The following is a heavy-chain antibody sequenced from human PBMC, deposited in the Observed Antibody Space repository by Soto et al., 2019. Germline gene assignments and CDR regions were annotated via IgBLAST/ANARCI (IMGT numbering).Heavy chain of an antibody. V-gene: IGHV3-66*01. Sequence: EVQLVESGGGLVQPGGSLRLSCAASGFTVSSNYMSWVRQAPGKGLEWVSVIYSGGGTFYADPVKGRFTISRDNSKNTLYLQMNSLRAEDTAVYYCARDRAGLHIDYWGQGTLVTVSS. CDR3: ARDRAGLHIDY. CDR2: IYSGGGT. J-gene: IGHJ4*02. D-gene: IGHD2-21*02. CDR1: GFTVSSNY.